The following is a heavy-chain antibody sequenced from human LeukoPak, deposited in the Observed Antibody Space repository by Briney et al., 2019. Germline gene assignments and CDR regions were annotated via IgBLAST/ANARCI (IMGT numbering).Heavy chain of an antibody. CDR2: ISYDGNNK. CDR3: APSGRWLEVVAFDI. V-gene: IGHV3-30*15. J-gene: IGHJ3*02. Sequence: GRSLRLSCATSGFTFSRYAMHWVRQAPGKGLGWVAVISYDGNNKYYADSGKGRFTISRDESKTTLFLQLSSLRVEDTAVYYRAPSGRWLEVVAFDIWGQGTMVSVSS. CDR1: GFTFSRYA. D-gene: IGHD6-19*01.